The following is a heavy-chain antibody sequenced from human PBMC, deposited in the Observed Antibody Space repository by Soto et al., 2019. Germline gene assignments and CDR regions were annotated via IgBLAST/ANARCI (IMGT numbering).Heavy chain of an antibody. D-gene: IGHD3-10*01. CDR1: GFTFSSYA. J-gene: IGHJ6*02. CDR3: ARGELELGWFGELSGNNYYGMDV. V-gene: IGHV3-30-3*01. Sequence: GGSLRLSCAASGFTFSSYAMHWVRQAPGKGLEWVAVISYDGSNKYYADSVKGRFTISRDNSKNTLYLQMNSLRAEDTAVYYCARGELELGWFGELSGNNYYGMDVWGQGTTVTVSS. CDR2: ISYDGSNK.